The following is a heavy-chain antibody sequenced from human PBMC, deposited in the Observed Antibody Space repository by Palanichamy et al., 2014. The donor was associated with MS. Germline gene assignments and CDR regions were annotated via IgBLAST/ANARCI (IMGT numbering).Heavy chain of an antibody. CDR3: AREDIVVLVTAHATALDP. Sequence: KASGYTFTDYAIHWVRQAPGQRLEWMGWINAANGNTKYSQKFQGRVTITTDTSASTAYMDLSSLRSEDTAVYYCAREDIVVLVTAHATALDPWGQGTLVTVSS. CDR2: INAANGNT. J-gene: IGHJ5*02. V-gene: IGHV1-3*01. D-gene: IGHD2-2*01. CDR1: GYTFTDYA.